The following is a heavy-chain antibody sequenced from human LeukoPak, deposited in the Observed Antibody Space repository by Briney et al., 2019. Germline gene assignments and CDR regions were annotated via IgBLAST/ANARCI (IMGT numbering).Heavy chain of an antibody. CDR2: IYYSGST. D-gene: IGHD3-10*01. V-gene: IGHV4-39*01. CDR1: GGSISSNSYY. J-gene: IGHJ4*02. Sequence: SETLSLTCAVSGGSISSNSYYWGWLRQPPGKGLEWIGSIYYSGSTYYNLSLKSRVTISVDTSKNQFSLKLSSVTAAVTAVYYCARTRYYYNSRSYGAPYYFDYWGQGTLVTVSS. CDR3: ARTRYYYNSRSYGAPYYFDY.